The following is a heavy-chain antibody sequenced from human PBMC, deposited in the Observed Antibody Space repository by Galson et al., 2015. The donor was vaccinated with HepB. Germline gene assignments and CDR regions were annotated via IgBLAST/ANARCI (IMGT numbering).Heavy chain of an antibody. D-gene: IGHD2-15*01. CDR2: IYYSGST. Sequence: ETLSLTCTVSGGSISSSSYYWGWIRQPPGKGLEWIGSIYYSGSTYYNPSLKSRVTISVDTSKNQFSLKLSSVTAADTAVYYCARYPLGYCSGGSCYSEVPYWGQGTLVTVSS. J-gene: IGHJ4*02. V-gene: IGHV4-39*01. CDR1: GGSISSSSYY. CDR3: ARYPLGYCSGGSCYSEVPY.